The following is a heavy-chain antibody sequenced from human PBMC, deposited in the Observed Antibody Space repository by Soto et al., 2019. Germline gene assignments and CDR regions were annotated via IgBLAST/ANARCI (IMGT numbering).Heavy chain of an antibody. V-gene: IGHV3-48*01. Sequence: GGSLRLSCSPSGSILIGYSMNWVRQAPGNGLEWLSYITTGSKTIYYVDSVKGRFTISRDNAQNSLYLQMNSLRAEDTAVYYCARVKGQRLDYYYMEVWGKGTTVTVSS. CDR1: GSILIGYS. D-gene: IGHD5-12*01. CDR2: ITTGSKTI. CDR3: ARVKGQRLDYYYMEV. J-gene: IGHJ6*03.